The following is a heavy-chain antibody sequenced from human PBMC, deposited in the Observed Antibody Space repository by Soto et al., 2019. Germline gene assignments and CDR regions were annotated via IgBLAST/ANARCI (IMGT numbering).Heavy chain of an antibody. D-gene: IGHD2-2*01. Sequence: GASVKVSCKASGGTFSSYAISWVRQAPGQGLEWMGGIIPIFGTANYAQKFQGRVTITADESTSTAYMELSSLRSEDTAVYYCERTDIVVVPAASEGGYPDYYYYGMDVWGQGTNVTVYS. J-gene: IGHJ6*02. CDR2: IIPIFGTA. V-gene: IGHV1-69*13. CDR3: ERTDIVVVPAASEGGYPDYYYYGMDV. CDR1: GGTFSSYA.